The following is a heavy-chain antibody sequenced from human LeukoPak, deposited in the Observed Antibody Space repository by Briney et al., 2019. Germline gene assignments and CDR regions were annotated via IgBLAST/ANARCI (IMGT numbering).Heavy chain of an antibody. CDR1: GFTFSSYW. CDR2: IKQDGSDK. V-gene: IGHV3-7*01. D-gene: IGHD3-22*01. Sequence: GGSLRLSCAASGFTFSSYWMTWVRQAPGKGLEWVANIKQDGSDKYYVDSVKGRFTMSRDNAKNTLYLQMNSLRAEDTAVYYCAKDRPAKKYYYDSSGYSGFDYWGQGTLVTVSS. J-gene: IGHJ4*02. CDR3: AKDRPAKKYYYDSSGYSGFDY.